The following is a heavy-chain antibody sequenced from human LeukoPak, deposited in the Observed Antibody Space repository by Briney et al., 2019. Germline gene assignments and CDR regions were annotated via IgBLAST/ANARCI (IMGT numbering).Heavy chain of an antibody. CDR2: IYTGGST. D-gene: IGHD2-2*01. CDR1: GGSISSYY. V-gene: IGHV4-4*07. CDR3: ARDALSIVVPAAISWYFDL. Sequence: TSETLSLTCTVSGGSISSYYWSWIRQPAGKGLEWIGRIYTGGSTNYNPSLKSRVTMSVDTSKNQFSLKLSSVTAADTAVYYCARDALSIVVPAAISWYFDLWGRGTLVTVSS. J-gene: IGHJ2*01.